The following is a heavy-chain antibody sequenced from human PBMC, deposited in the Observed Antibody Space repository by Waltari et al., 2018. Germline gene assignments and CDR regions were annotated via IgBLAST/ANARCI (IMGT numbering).Heavy chain of an antibody. J-gene: IGHJ4*02. CDR3: ARGEGNFDYFDY. V-gene: IGHV4-38-2*01. CDR1: GYSISSGYY. D-gene: IGHD3-10*01. Sequence: QVQLQESGPGLVKPSETLSLTCAVSGYSISSGYYWGWIRQPPGKGLEWIGEINHSGSTNYNPSLKSRVTISVDTSKNQFSLKLSSVTAADTAVYYCARGEGNFDYFDYWGQGTLVTVSS. CDR2: INHSGST.